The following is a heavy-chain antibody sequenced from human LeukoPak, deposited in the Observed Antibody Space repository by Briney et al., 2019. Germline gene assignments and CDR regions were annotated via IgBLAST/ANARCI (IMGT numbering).Heavy chain of an antibody. D-gene: IGHD3-9*01. CDR1: GFTFSSYG. V-gene: IGHV3-30*18. CDR3: AKGGYDDILIGT. J-gene: IGHJ5*02. CDR2: ISYDGSNK. Sequence: GGSLRLSCAASGFTFSSYGMHWVRQAPGKGLEWVAVISYDGSNKYYADSVKGRFTISRDNSKNTLYLQMNSLRAEDTAVYYRAKGGYDDILIGTWGQGTLVTASS.